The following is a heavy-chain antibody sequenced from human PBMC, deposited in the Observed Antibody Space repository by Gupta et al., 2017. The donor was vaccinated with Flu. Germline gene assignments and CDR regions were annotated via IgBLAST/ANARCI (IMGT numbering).Heavy chain of an antibody. CDR1: GFNLGTHG. CDR3: AKDQREWDIVKVSISGGMDV. D-gene: IGHD2/OR15-2a*01. CDR2: ISHDGDRK. Sequence: QVRLVESGGGVVQPGKSLRVSCAASGFNLGTHGMHWVRQAPGKGLEWVAAISHDGDRKYYAESVKGRFTISRDNSQNTLYIQLNSLRVEDTAVYYCAKDQREWDIVKVSISGGMDVWGQGTTVTVSS. V-gene: IGHV3-30*18. J-gene: IGHJ6*02.